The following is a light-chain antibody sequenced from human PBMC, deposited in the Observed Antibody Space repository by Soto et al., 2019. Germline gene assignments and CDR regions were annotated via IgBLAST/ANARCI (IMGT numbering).Light chain of an antibody. Sequence: EIVLTHSPATLSLSPCEIATLSCRASQSVSSYLAWYHQKPGQAPRLLIYGASTRATGIPARFSGSGSGTEFTLNISSLQSEDSAVYYCQQYNNWPPWTFGQGTKVDIK. J-gene: IGKJ1*01. CDR1: QSVSSY. CDR2: GAS. CDR3: QQYNNWPPWT. V-gene: IGKV3-15*01.